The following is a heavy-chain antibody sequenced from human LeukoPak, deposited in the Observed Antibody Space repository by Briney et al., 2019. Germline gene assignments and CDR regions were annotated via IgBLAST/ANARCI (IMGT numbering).Heavy chain of an antibody. CDR3: ARRTGRRKRGYSYAEPTYYFDY. CDR1: GGSLSSYY. Sequence: SETLSLTCTVSGGSLSSYYWSWIRQPPGKGLEWIGYIYYSGSTNYNPSLKSRVTISVDTSKNQFSLKLSSVTAADTAVYYCARRTGRRKRGYSYAEPTYYFDYWGQGTLVTVSS. CDR2: IYYSGST. J-gene: IGHJ4*02. V-gene: IGHV4-59*01. D-gene: IGHD5-18*01.